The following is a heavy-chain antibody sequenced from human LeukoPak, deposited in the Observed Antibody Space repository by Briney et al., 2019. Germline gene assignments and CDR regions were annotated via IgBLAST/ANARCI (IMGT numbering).Heavy chain of an antibody. Sequence: GWSLRLSCAASGFTFSSYIMQWVRQAPGKVLEWVAVIPYDGSNKYYADSVKGGFTISRDNSKNTLYRQMNSLRAEDTAVYYCARELLGMDVWGKGTTVTVSA. V-gene: IGHV3-30*04. D-gene: IGHD2-15*01. CDR3: ARELLGMDV. CDR2: IPYDGSNK. J-gene: IGHJ6*04. CDR1: GFTFSSYI.